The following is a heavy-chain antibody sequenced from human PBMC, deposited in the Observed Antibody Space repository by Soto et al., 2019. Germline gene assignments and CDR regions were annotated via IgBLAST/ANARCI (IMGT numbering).Heavy chain of an antibody. V-gene: IGHV3-13*04. CDR3: ARGQEVGAHFFDS. CDR1: GFSFVNYA. D-gene: IGHD2-15*01. CDR2: IGISGDT. Sequence: GGSLRLSCAASGFSFVNYAMNWVRQPTGKGLEWVSTIGISGDTYYAVSVKGRFTISRDNAKNSLSLQMNSLRAGDTALYFCARGQEVGAHFFDSWGQGTQVTVSS. J-gene: IGHJ4*02.